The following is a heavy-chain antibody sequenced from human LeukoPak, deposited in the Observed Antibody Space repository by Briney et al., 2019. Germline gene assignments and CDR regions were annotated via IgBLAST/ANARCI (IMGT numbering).Heavy chain of an antibody. CDR3: ARRAYGTGLDF. D-gene: IGHD1-1*01. V-gene: IGHV4-39*01. Sequence: SETLSLTCEVSGGSITSSPYWWSWIRQPPEKGLQWVGTIYYSGNTFYHPSLASRVTISADTSKNQVCLRLTSVTAADTAVYYCARRAYGTGLDFWGQGTVVTVSS. CDR1: GGSITSSPYW. CDR2: IYYSGNT. J-gene: IGHJ4*02.